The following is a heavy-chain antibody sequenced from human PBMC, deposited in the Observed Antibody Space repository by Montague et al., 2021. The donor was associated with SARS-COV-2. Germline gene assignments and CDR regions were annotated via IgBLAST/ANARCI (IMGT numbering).Heavy chain of an antibody. V-gene: IGHV4-39*07. D-gene: IGHD6-19*01. J-gene: IGHJ4*02. Sequence: SETLSLTCTVSGGSISTSPYFWGWLRQPPGKGLEWIGSIYYSGSTYYNPSLKSRVAISMDTSENQFSLKLSSVTAADTAVYYCARGNRIAVAGTDFDYWGQGTLVTASS. CDR3: ARGNRIAVAGTDFDY. CDR2: IYYSGST. CDR1: GGSISTSPYF.